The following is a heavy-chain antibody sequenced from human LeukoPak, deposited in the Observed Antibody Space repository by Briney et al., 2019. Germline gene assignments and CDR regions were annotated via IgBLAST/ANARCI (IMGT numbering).Heavy chain of an antibody. J-gene: IGHJ4*02. CDR3: ARFDTVSFGPTTSSLFDY. V-gene: IGHV1-18*01. Sequence: ASVKVSCKASGYTFGSYAITWVRQAPGQGLEWMGWISAYSGNTKYAQKFQDRVTMSTETSTSTAYMELRSLRSDDTAVYYCARFDTVSFGPTTSSLFDYWGQGTLVTVSS. CDR1: GYTFGSYA. CDR2: ISAYSGNT. D-gene: IGHD3/OR15-3a*01.